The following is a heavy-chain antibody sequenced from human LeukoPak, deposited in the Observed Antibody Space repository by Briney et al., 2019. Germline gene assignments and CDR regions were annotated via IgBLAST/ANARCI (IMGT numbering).Heavy chain of an antibody. V-gene: IGHV3-21*01. D-gene: IGHD3-22*01. J-gene: IGHJ6*03. Sequence: GGSLTLSCEDSGFTFRSYEMNWVRQAPGKGLEWVSSISSSSSYIYYADSVKGRFTISRDNAKNSLYLQMNSLRAEDTAVYYCARRYYDSSGYYDYYYYMDVWGKGTTVTVSS. CDR1: GFTFRSYE. CDR3: ARRYYDSSGYYDYYYYMDV. CDR2: ISSSSSYI.